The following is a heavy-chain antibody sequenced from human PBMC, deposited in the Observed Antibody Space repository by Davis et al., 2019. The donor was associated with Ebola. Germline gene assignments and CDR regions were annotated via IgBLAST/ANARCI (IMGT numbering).Heavy chain of an antibody. CDR1: GGSISSSSYY. CDR2: IYYSGST. J-gene: IGHJ4*02. CDR3: ARRGRWLPMVDY. Sequence: SETLSLTCTVSGGSISSSSYYWGWIRQPPGKGLEWIGSIYYSGSTNYNPSLKSRVTISVDTSKNQFSLKLSSVTAADTAVYYCARRGRWLPMVDYWGQGTLVTVSS. D-gene: IGHD5-24*01. V-gene: IGHV4-39*07.